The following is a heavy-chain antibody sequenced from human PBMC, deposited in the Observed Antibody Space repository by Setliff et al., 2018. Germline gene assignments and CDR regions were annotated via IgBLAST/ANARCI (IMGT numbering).Heavy chain of an antibody. CDR1: GYTFTTYA. V-gene: IGHV7-4-1*02. J-gene: IGHJ6*03. CDR3: ARASRFGTIKYRGDYYMDV. Sequence: ASVKVSCKPSGYTFTTYAISWMRQAPGQGLEWMGWINTNTGNPSYAQGLTGRFVFSLDTSVSTAYLQISSLKAEDTALYYCARASRFGTIKYRGDYYMDVWGKGTTVTVSS. D-gene: IGHD3-10*01. CDR2: INTNTGNP.